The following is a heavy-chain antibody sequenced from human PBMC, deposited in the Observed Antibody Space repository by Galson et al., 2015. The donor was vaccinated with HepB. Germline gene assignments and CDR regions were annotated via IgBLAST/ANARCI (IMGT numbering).Heavy chain of an antibody. CDR3: ARDRDYRFDY. Sequence: SVKVSCKASGYTFTSYYITWVRQAPGQGLEWMGWISGYNGDTNYAQKYQGRITLTRDTSTSTAHMELRSLRSDDTAVYYCARDRDYRFDYWGQGTLVTASS. CDR2: ISGYNGDT. CDR1: GYTFTSYY. J-gene: IGHJ4*02. D-gene: IGHD4/OR15-4a*01. V-gene: IGHV1-18*04.